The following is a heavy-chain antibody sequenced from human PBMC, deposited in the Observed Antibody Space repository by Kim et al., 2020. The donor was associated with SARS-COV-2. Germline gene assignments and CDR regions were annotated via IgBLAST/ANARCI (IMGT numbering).Heavy chain of an antibody. V-gene: IGHV7-4-1*02. CDR3: ARGFVWMVRGVIIPYYYGMDV. J-gene: IGHJ6*02. CDR2: INTNTGNP. CDR1: GYTFTSYA. D-gene: IGHD3-10*01. Sequence: ASVKVSCKASGYTFTSYAMNWVRQAPGQGLEWMGWINTNTGNPTYAQGFTGRFVFSLDTSVSTAYLQISSLKAEDTAVYYCARGFVWMVRGVIIPYYYGMDVWGQGTTVTVSS.